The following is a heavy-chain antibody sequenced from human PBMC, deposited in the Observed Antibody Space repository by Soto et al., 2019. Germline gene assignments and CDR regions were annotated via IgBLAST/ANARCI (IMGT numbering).Heavy chain of an antibody. Sequence: ASVKVSCKASGYTFTGYYMHWVRQAPGQGLEWMGWINPNSGGTNYAQKFQGWVTMTRDTSISTAYMELSRLRSDDTAVYYCAGGSSSVTWDYYGMDVWGQGTTVTVSS. CDR3: AGGSSSVTWDYYGMDV. D-gene: IGHD6-6*01. J-gene: IGHJ6*02. CDR2: INPNSGGT. CDR1: GYTFTGYY. V-gene: IGHV1-2*04.